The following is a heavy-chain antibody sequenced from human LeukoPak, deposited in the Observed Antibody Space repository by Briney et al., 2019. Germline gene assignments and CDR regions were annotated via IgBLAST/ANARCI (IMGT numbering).Heavy chain of an antibody. CDR3: ARGRRVEADYYVSWSKRVSYYYYGLDV. J-gene: IGHJ6*02. Sequence: PSETLPLTCAVYGGFFSDYYWTWLRQPPGKGLEWIGEITHSGSTNYNPSLESRVSISVDTSTDQFSLSLSSVAAADTAVFYCARGRRVEADYYVSWSKRVSYYYYGLDVWGQGTTVAVSS. V-gene: IGHV4-34*01. CDR2: ITHSGST. D-gene: IGHD3-10*01. CDR1: GGFFSDYY.